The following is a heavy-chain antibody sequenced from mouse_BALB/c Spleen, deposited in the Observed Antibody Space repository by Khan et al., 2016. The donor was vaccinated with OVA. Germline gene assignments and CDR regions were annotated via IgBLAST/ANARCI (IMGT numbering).Heavy chain of an antibody. CDR3: ADHLTGSFAY. V-gene: IGHV5-6*01. D-gene: IGHD4-1*01. CDR1: GFTFSSYS. J-gene: IGHJ3*01. Sequence: EVELVESGGDLVKPGGSLKLCCAASGFTFSSYSMSWVRQTPDKRLEWVASISSGGDHTYYPDSVKGRFTISRDNAKNTLYLQMSDLKSEDTAMYYCADHLTGSFAYWGQGTLVTVSA. CDR2: ISSGGDHT.